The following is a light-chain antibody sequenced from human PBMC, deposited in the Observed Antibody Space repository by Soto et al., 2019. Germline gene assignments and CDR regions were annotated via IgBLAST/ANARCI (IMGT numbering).Light chain of an antibody. CDR1: ESIDTY. J-gene: IGKJ5*01. V-gene: IGKV1-39*01. Sequence: DIQMTQSPSSLSASVGDRVTITCRASESIDTYLNWYQQKPGKAPKLLIFAASSLQSGVPSRFSGSGSATDFTLTISSLQPEDFATYYCQQSYSTSVTFGQGTRLEIK. CDR2: AAS. CDR3: QQSYSTSVT.